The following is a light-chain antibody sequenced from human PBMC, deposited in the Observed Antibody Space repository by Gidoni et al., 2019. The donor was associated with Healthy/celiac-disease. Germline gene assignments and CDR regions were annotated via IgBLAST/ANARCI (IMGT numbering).Light chain of an antibody. CDR3: QAWDSSTVV. Sequence: SDELTQPPSVSVSPGQTASITCSGDNLGDKYACCYQQKPGQSPVLVIYQDSQRPSGIPERFSCSNSGNTATLTIRGTQAMDEADYYCQAWDSSTVVFGGGTTLTVL. CDR1: NLGDKY. J-gene: IGLJ2*01. CDR2: QDS. V-gene: IGLV3-1*01.